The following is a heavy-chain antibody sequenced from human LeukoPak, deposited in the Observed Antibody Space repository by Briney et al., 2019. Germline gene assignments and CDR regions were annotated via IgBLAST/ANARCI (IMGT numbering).Heavy chain of an antibody. J-gene: IGHJ6*02. V-gene: IGHV3-53*04. CDR3: ARDSRDYGDYVDYYGMDV. D-gene: IGHD4-17*01. CDR2: IYSGGST. CDR1: GFTVSSNY. Sequence: GGSLRLSCAASGFTVSSNYMSWVRQAPGKGLEWVSVIYSGGSTYYADSVKGRFTISRHNSKNTLYLQMNSLRAEDTAVYYCARDSRDYGDYVDYYGMDVWGQGNTVTVSS.